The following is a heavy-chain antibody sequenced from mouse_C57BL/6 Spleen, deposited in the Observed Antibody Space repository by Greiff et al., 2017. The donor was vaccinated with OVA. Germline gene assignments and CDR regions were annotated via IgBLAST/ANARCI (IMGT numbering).Heavy chain of an antibody. CDR3: ARQYYGNYFDY. CDR1: GFTFSSYG. D-gene: IGHD2-1*01. J-gene: IGHJ2*01. V-gene: IGHV5-6*01. CDR2: ISSGGSYT. Sequence: EVNVVESGGDLVKPGGSLKLSCAASGFTFSSYGMSWVRQTPDKRLEWVATISSGGSYTYYPDSVKGRFTISRDNAKNTLYLQMSSLKSEDTAMYYCARQYYGNYFDYWGQGTTLTVSS.